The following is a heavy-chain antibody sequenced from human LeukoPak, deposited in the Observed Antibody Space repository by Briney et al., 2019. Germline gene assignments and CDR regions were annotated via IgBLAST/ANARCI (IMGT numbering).Heavy chain of an antibody. D-gene: IGHD1-26*01. J-gene: IGHJ4*02. V-gene: IGHV3-21*01. CDR3: AREGSYYYYFDY. Sequence: GGPLRLSCAASGFTFSSYSMNWVRQAPGKGLEWVSSISSSSSYIYYADSVKGRFTISRDNAKNSLYLQMNSLRAEDTAVYYCAREGSYYYYFDYWGQGTLVTVSS. CDR1: GFTFSSYS. CDR2: ISSSSSYI.